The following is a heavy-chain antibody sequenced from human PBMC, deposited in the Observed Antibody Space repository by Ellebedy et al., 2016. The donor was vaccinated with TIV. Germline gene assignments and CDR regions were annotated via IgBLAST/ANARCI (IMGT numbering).Heavy chain of an antibody. Sequence: MPSETLSLTCTVSGVSVNSANYYWTWNRQPPGKGLEWIGYFYSSGSTDHKPSLKSRVAISVDTSKNQFSLKLSSVTAADTAVYFCSGAYGRSNPKYWGQGTLVTVSS. CDR1: GVSVNSANYY. V-gene: IGHV4-61*01. CDR2: FYSSGST. CDR3: SGAYGRSNPKY. D-gene: IGHD3-10*01. J-gene: IGHJ4*02.